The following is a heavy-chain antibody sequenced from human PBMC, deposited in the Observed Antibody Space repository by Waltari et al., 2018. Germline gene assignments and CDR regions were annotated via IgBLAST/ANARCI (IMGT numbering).Heavy chain of an antibody. Sequence: QEQMVESGGGVVQPGRPLSLSCSISGFIFSNYAMNWVRQAPGKGLEWLAVISDDGSSQYYADSVKGRFSVSRDSFKNTVYLHMNGLRTEDTAVYYCARAVTGEDAFDMWGQGTMVTVSS. CDR3: ARAVTGEDAFDM. CDR2: ISDDGSSQ. J-gene: IGHJ3*02. CDR1: GFIFSNYA. D-gene: IGHD2-21*02. V-gene: IGHV3-30-3*01.